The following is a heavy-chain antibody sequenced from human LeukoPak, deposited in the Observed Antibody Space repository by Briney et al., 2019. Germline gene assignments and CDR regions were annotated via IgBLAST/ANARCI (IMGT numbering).Heavy chain of an antibody. CDR2: INPNSGGT. V-gene: IGHV1-2*02. D-gene: IGHD3-16*01. CDR3: ARVIGEGRLPIDY. Sequence: ASVKVSCRASGYTFTGYYLHWVRQAPGQGLEWMGWINPNSGGTNYAQKFQGRVTMTRDTSISTAYMELSRLRSDDTAVYYCARVIGEGRLPIDYWGQGTLVTVSS. J-gene: IGHJ4*02. CDR1: GYTFTGYY.